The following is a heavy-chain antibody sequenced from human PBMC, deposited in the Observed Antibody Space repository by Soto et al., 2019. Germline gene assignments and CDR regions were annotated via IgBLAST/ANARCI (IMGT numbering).Heavy chain of an antibody. J-gene: IGHJ6*02. V-gene: IGHV1-69*13. D-gene: IGHD4-17*01. CDR2: IIPIFGTA. Sequence: SVKVSCKASGCTFSSYAISWVREAPGQGLEWMGGIIPIFGTANYAQKFQGRVTITADESTSTAYMELSSLRSEDTAVYYCARVRYYSYYGMDVWGQGITVTFSS. CDR3: ARVRYYSYYGMDV. CDR1: GCTFSSYA.